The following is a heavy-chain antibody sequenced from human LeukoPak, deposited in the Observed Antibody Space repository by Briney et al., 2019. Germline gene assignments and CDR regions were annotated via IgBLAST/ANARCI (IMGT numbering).Heavy chain of an antibody. J-gene: IGHJ6*03. V-gene: IGHV3-30*03. D-gene: IGHD2-15*01. CDR1: GFTFSSYG. CDR2: ISYDGSNK. Sequence: GGSLRLSCAASGFTFSSYGMHWVRQAPGKGLGWVAVISYDGSNKYYADSVKGRFTISRDKSKNTLYLQMNSLRAEDTAVYYCARGHCSGGSCYEGNYYYYYYMDVWGKGTTVTVSS. CDR3: ARGHCSGGSCYEGNYYYYYYMDV.